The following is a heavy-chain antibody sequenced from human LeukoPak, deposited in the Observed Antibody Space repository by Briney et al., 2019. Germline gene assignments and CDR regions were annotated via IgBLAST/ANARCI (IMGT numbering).Heavy chain of an antibody. V-gene: IGHV3-30-3*01. D-gene: IGHD2-2*01. CDR3: AKDPKPYCSSTSCLYYFDY. J-gene: IGHJ4*02. CDR1: GLTFNTHA. Sequence: GGSLRLSCAASGLTFNTHAIHWVRQAPGKGLEWVAVISNDGTNKYYADSVKGRFTISRDNSKNTLYLQMNSLRAEDTAVYYCAKDPKPYCSSTSCLYYFDYWGQGTLVTVSS. CDR2: ISNDGTNK.